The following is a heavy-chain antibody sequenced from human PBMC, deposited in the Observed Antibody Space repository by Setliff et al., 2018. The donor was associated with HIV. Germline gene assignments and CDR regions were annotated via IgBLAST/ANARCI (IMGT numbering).Heavy chain of an antibody. CDR1: VASLSNRNYY. D-gene: IGHD4-17*01. CDR3: VRQHGDYAFGS. J-gene: IGHJ5*01. CDR2: ISHPGST. V-gene: IGHV4-39*01. Sequence: PSETLSLTCSVSVASLSNRNYYWAWIRQPPGKGLEWVGSISHPGSTYYNASVKTRVIMSVDTPKKQFSLKLASVTAADTAVYYCVRQHGDYAFGSWGQGTLVTVSS.